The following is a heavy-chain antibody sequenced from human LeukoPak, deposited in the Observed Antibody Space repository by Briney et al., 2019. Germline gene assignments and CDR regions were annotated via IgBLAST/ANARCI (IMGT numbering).Heavy chain of an antibody. D-gene: IGHD3-3*01. CDR1: GFTFTSSA. Sequence: GTSVKVSCKASGFTFTSSAMQWVRQARGQRLEWIGWIVVGSGNTNYAQKFQGRVTMTRDTSISTAYMELSRLRSDDTAVYYCARASRLLGYDFWSGYYTGGDAFDIWGQETMVTVSS. CDR3: ARASRLLGYDFWSGYYTGGDAFDI. J-gene: IGHJ3*02. V-gene: IGHV1-58*02. CDR2: IVVGSGNT.